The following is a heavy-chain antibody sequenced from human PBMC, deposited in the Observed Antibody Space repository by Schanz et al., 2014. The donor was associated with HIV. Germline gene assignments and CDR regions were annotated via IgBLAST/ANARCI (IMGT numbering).Heavy chain of an antibody. CDR3: ARDRDSSNWFPEDFDY. V-gene: IGHV1-18*01. CDR1: GGTLSNYA. Sequence: QVQLVQSGAEVKKTGSPVKVSCKAFGGTLSNYAISWVRQAPGQGPEWVGWISLYSGDTNYAQKFQGRVTMTTDISTSTAYMELRSLRSDDTAVYYCARDRDSSNWFPEDFDYWGQGTPVTVSS. J-gene: IGHJ4*02. D-gene: IGHD6-13*01. CDR2: ISLYSGDT.